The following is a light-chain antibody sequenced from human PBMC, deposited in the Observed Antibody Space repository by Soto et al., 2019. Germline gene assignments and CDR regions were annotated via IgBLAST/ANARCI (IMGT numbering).Light chain of an antibody. CDR1: QSVSSY. CDR3: QQYNNWPPLIT. CDR2: GAS. V-gene: IGKV3D-15*01. Sequence: VLTQSPGTLSLSPGERATXXXXXXQSVSSYIAWYQQKPGQPPRLRIYGASTRATGIPARFSGSGSGTEFTLTISSLQSEDFAVYYCQQYNNWPPLITFGQGTRLEI. J-gene: IGKJ5*01.